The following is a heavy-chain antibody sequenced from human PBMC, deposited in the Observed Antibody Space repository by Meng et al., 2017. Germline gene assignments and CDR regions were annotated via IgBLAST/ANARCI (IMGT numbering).Heavy chain of an antibody. CDR1: GFTLSSYA. V-gene: IGHV3-23*01. D-gene: IGHD3-22*01. Sequence: SLKIPCAASGFTLSSYAMSLVRQAPGTGLEWVSAISGSGGSTYYADSVKGRFTIYRDNYKNTLYLQMNSLRAEDTAVYYCAKDYNYYDSSGYYYGPTGAFDIWGQGTMVTVSS. J-gene: IGHJ3*02. CDR3: AKDYNYYDSSGYYYGPTGAFDI. CDR2: ISGSGGST.